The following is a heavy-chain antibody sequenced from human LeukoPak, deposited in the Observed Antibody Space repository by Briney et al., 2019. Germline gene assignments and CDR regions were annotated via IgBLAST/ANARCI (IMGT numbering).Heavy chain of an antibody. V-gene: IGHV3-74*01. CDR1: GFTFSSHW. D-gene: IGHD5-18*01. CDR2: ISTDGSTT. CDR3: ARGADGYSYGF. Sequence: PGGSLRLSCAASGFTFSSHWMHWVRQAPGKALVWVSRISTDGSTTGYADSVKGQFTISRDNAKNSLYLQMNSLRAEDTAVYYCARGADGYSYGFWGQGTLVTVSS. J-gene: IGHJ4*02.